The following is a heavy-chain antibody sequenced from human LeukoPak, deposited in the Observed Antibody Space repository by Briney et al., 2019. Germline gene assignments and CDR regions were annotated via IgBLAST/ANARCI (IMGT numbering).Heavy chain of an antibody. J-gene: IGHJ1*01. CDR3: AGDRGNSGSYEIVKYFQH. D-gene: IGHD1-26*01. CDR1: GFTFSSYW. V-gene: IGHV3-7*03. Sequence: GGSLRLSCAASGFTFSSYWMSWVRQAPGKGLEWVANIKQDGSEKYYVDSVKGRFTISRDNAKNSLYLQMNSLRAEDTAVYYCAGDRGNSGSYEIVKYFQHWGQGTLVTVSS. CDR2: IKQDGSEK.